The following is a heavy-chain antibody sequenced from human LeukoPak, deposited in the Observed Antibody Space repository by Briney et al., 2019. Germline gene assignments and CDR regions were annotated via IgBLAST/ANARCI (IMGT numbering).Heavy chain of an antibody. D-gene: IGHD2-2*01. CDR2: INPSGGST. CDR3: AGGAERLVVPAAPLVDYYYMDV. CDR1: GYTFTSYY. J-gene: IGHJ6*03. V-gene: IGHV1-46*01. Sequence: GASVKVSCKASGYTFTSYYMHWVRQAPGQGLEWMGIINPSGGSTSYAQKFQGRVTMTRDMSTSTVYMELSSLRSEDTAVYYCAGGAERLVVPAAPLVDYYYMDVWGKGTTVTVSS.